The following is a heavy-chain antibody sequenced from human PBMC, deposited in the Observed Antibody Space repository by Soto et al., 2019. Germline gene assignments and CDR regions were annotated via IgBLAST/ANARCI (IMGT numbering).Heavy chain of an antibody. V-gene: IGHV3-23*01. D-gene: IGHD3-22*01. J-gene: IGHJ4*02. CDR1: GFTFSSYA. Sequence: EVQLLESGGGLVQPGGSLRLSCAASGFTFSSYAMSWVRQAPGKGLEWVSAISGSGGSTYYADSVKGRFTISRDNSKYPLYLQLNSLRAEDTAVYYCAKGNVVVVVVFDYWGQGTLVTVSS. CDR3: AKGNVVVVVVFDY. CDR2: ISGSGGST.